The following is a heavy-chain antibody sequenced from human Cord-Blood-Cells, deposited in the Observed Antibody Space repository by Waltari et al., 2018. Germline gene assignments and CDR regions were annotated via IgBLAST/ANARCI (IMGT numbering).Heavy chain of an antibody. Sequence: QVQLVQSGAEVKKPGASVKVSCKASGYTFTSYYMHWVRQAPGQGLEWMGIISPSGGSTSYGQKFRGRVTMTRDTSTSTVYMELSSLRSEDTAVYYCARGGYYDFWSGYLYYFDYWGQGTLVTVSS. J-gene: IGHJ4*02. V-gene: IGHV1-46*01. D-gene: IGHD3-3*01. CDR1: GYTFTSYY. CDR3: ARGGYYDFWSGYLYYFDY. CDR2: ISPSGGST.